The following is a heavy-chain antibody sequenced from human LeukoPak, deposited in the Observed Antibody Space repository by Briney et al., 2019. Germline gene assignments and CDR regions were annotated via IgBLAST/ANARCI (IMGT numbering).Heavy chain of an antibody. V-gene: IGHV4-34*01. CDR3: ARAGGDYVAEYFQH. D-gene: IGHD4-17*01. J-gene: IGHJ1*01. CDR1: GGSFSGYY. CDR2: INHSGST. Sequence: SETLSLTCAVYGGSFSGYYWSWIRQPPGKGLEWIGEINHSGSTNYNPSLKSRVTISVDTSKNQFSLKLSSVTAADTAVYYCARAGGDYVAEYFQHWGQGTLVTVSS.